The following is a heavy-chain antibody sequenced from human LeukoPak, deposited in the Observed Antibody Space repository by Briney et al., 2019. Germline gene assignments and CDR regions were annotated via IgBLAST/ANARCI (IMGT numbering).Heavy chain of an antibody. D-gene: IGHD3-22*01. CDR1: GFTFSNYA. J-gene: IGHJ1*01. V-gene: IGHV3-20*04. Sequence: SGGSLRLSCAASGFTFSNYAMSWVRQAPGKGLEWVSGINWNGGSTGYADSVKGRFTISRDNAKNSLYLQMNSLRAEDTALYYCARDRGDYYDSSGYYDPGYFQHWGQGTLVTVSS. CDR3: ARDRGDYYDSSGYYDPGYFQH. CDR2: INWNGGST.